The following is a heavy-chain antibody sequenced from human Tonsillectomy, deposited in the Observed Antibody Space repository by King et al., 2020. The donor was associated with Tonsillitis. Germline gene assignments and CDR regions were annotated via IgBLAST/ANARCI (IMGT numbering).Heavy chain of an antibody. CDR1: GFSFSSYA. D-gene: IGHD3-3*01. CDR3: ASTIFGVVIIPSGAFDI. Sequence: VQLVESGGGLVQPGGSLRLSCAASGFSFSSYAMSWVRQAPGKGLEWVSGISASGASTYTISRDNSKNTLYLQMNGLRAEDTALYYCASTIFGVVIIPSGAFDIWGQGTMVTVSS. V-gene: IGHV3-23*04. J-gene: IGHJ3*02. CDR2: ISASGAST.